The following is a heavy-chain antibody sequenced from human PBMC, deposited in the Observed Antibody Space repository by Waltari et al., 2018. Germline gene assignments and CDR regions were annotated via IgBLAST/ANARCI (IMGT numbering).Heavy chain of an antibody. J-gene: IGHJ4*02. CDR2: ISMDGSIV. V-gene: IGHV3-74*01. D-gene: IGHD6-19*01. CDR1: GFTFSHSW. CDR3: VTTGVAGFY. Sequence: EVQLVESGGGLVQPGGSLRLSCAAYGFTFSHSWMYWVRQSPGKGLVWVSRISMDGSIVNYADSVKGRFTISRDNAKSTLFLQMNSLRVDDTVLYYCVTTGVAGFYWGQGTRVTVSS.